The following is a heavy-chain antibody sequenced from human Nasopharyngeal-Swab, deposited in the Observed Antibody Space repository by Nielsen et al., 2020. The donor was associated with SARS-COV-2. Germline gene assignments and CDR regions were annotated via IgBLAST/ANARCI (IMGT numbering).Heavy chain of an antibody. D-gene: IGHD2-21*02. V-gene: IGHV5-51*01. Sequence: GESLKISCKASGYRFTSYWIAWVCQMPGKGLEYMGTIYPDDSDVRYSPSFRGQVTISADKSIKTAYLSLKASDTAIYICARQGDGDWNAFDIWGQGTMVTVSS. CDR3: ARQGDGDWNAFDI. CDR2: IYPDDSDV. CDR1: GYRFTSYW. J-gene: IGHJ3*02.